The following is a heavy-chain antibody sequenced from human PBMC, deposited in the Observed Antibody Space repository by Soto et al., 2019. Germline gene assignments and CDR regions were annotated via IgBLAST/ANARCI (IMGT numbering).Heavy chain of an antibody. V-gene: IGHV2-5*02. CDR3: AHRVLRTVFGLVTSTASYFDF. Sequence: QITLNESGPTQVKPRQTLTLTCTFSGFSLTTSGVGVGWIRQSPGKAPEWLALIYWDDDKRYSPSLKSRLTITKDTSKNQVVLTMADLDPADTATDYCAHRVLRTVFGLVTSTASYFDFWGQGTPVAVSS. CDR2: IYWDDDK. J-gene: IGHJ4*02. D-gene: IGHD3-3*01. CDR1: GFSLTTSGVG.